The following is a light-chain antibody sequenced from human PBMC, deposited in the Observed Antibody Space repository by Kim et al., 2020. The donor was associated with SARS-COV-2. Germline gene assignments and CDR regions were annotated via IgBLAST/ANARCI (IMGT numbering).Light chain of an antibody. V-gene: IGLV1-47*01. Sequence: PGRGGTSSCSGSSSNIGSNYVYWYQQIPGTAPKLRIYRNNQRPSGVPDRFSGSKSGTSASLAISGLRSEDEADYYCAAWDDSLHVVFGGGTQLTVL. CDR2: RNN. CDR3: AAWDDSLHVV. J-gene: IGLJ2*01. CDR1: SSNIGSNY.